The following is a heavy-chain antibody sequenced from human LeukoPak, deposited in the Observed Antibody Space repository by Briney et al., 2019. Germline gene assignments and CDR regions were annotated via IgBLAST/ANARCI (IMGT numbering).Heavy chain of an antibody. CDR3: ARDPYYYGSVLDYGMDV. V-gene: IGHV3-33*01. CDR1: GFTFGDYA. D-gene: IGHD3-10*01. CDR2: IWYDGSNK. Sequence: GGSLRLSCTASGFTFGDYAMSWFRQAPGKGLEWVAVIWYDGSNKYYADSVKGRFTISRDNSKNTLYLQMNSLRAEDTAVYYCARDPYYYGSVLDYGMDVWGQGTTVTVSS. J-gene: IGHJ6*02.